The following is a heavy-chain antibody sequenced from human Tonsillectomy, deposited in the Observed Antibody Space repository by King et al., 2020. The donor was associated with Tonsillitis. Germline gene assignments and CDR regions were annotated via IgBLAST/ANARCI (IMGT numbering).Heavy chain of an antibody. Sequence: QLVQSGAEVKKPGSSVKVSCKASGGTFSSYAISWVRQAPGQGLEWMGGIIPIFGTANYAQKVQGRVTITADESTSTAYMELSSLRSEDTAVYYCASAEDYDSGCYYSGDAFDIWGQGTMVTVCS. CDR1: GGTFSSYA. J-gene: IGHJ3*02. V-gene: IGHV1-69*01. CDR2: IIPIFGTA. D-gene: IGHD3-22*01. CDR3: ASAEDYDSGCYYSGDAFDI.